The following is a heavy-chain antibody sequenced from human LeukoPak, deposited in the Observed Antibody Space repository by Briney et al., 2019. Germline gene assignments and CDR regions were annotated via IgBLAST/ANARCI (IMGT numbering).Heavy chain of an antibody. J-gene: IGHJ4*02. CDR1: GGSISSGSYY. V-gene: IGHV4-61*02. CDR3: ARDAYSGSYWADY. CDR2: IYTSGST. D-gene: IGHD1-26*01. Sequence: SQTLSLTCTVSGGSISSGSYYWSWIRQPAGKGLEWIGRIYTSGSTNYNPSLKSRVTISVDMSKNQFSLKLSSVTAADTAVYYCARDAYSGSYWADYWGQGTLVTVSS.